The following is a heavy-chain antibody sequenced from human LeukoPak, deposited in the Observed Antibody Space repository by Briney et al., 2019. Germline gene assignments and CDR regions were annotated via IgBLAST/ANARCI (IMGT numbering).Heavy chain of an antibody. CDR1: GYTFTDYY. V-gene: IGHV1-2*02. CDR3: ARDISPTYCGGDCYLHDAFDI. J-gene: IGHJ3*02. D-gene: IGHD2-21*02. Sequence: ASVKVSCKASGYTFTDYYIHWVRQSPGQGLEWIGWINPNSGGINYAQKFQGRVTMTRDTSIRTAYMELSRLRSDDTAVYYCARDISPTYCGGDCYLHDAFDIWGQGTMATVSS. CDR2: INPNSGGI.